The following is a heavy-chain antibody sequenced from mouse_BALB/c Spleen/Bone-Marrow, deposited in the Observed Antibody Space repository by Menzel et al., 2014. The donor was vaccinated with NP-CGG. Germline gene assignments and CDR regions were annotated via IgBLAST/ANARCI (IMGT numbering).Heavy chain of an antibody. CDR1: GFSLTSYG. CDR2: IWAGGST. V-gene: IGHV2-9*02. J-gene: IGHJ3*01. Sequence: VQGVESGPGLVAPSQSLSITCTVSGFSLTSYGVHWVRQPPGKGLEWLGVIWAGGSTNYNSALMSRLSISKDNSKSQVFLKMNSLQTDDTAMYYCARDGATATLAYWGQGTLVTVSA. D-gene: IGHD1-2*01. CDR3: ARDGATATLAY.